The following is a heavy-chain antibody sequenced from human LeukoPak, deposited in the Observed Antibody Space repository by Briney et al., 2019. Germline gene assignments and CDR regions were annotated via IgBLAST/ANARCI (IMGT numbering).Heavy chain of an antibody. CDR2: IWSDGTNR. J-gene: IGHJ4*01. V-gene: IGHV3-33*01. Sequence: GGSLRLSCAATGFTFNHYGMHWVRQAPGKGLEWVAVIWSDGTNRYYTGSVKGRFTISRVDSRSTVYLQMNTLRPEDTGMYYCARDAQRGFDYSNSLQYWGHGTPVTVS. CDR1: GFTFNHYG. D-gene: IGHD4-11*01. CDR3: ARDAQRGFDYSNSLQY.